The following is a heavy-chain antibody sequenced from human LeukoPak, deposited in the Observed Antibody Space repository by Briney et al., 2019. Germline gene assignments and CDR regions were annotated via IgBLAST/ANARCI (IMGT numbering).Heavy chain of an antibody. CDR3: ARGSSIFGVIILDYYYYIDV. V-gene: IGHV4-61*02. J-gene: IGHJ6*03. Sequence: PSETLSLTCAVSGGSISSGGYSWSWIRQPPGKGLEWIGRIYTSGSTNYNPSLKSRVTISVDTSKNQFSLKLNSVTAADTAVYYCARGSSIFGVIILDYYYYIDVWGKGTTVTVSS. CDR1: GGSISSGGYS. CDR2: IYTSGST. D-gene: IGHD3-3*01.